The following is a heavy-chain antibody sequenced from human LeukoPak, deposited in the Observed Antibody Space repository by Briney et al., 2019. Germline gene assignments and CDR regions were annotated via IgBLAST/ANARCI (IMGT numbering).Heavy chain of an antibody. J-gene: IGHJ6*02. CDR1: GGSISSSSYY. CDR2: IYYSGST. CDR3: ARHWAYYDFWSGYNLYYYYGMDV. Sequence: SETLSLTCTVSGGSISSSSYYWGWIRQPPGKGLEWIGSIYYSGSTYYNPSLKSRVTISVDTSKNQFSLKLSSVTAADTAVYYCARHWAYYDFWSGYNLYYYYGMDVWGQGTTVTVSS. V-gene: IGHV4-39*01. D-gene: IGHD3-3*01.